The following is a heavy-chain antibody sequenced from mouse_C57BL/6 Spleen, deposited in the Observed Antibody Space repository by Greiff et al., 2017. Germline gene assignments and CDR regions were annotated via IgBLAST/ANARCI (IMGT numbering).Heavy chain of an antibody. CDR3: ARCDGGDWYFDV. V-gene: IGHV7-3*01. Sequence: EVKVEESGGGLVQPGGSLSLSCAASGFTFTDYYMSWVRQPPGKALEWLGFIRNKANGYTTEYSAAVKGRFTISRDNSPSILYLQMKALRAEDSATYYCARCDGGDWYFDVWGTGTTVTVSS. J-gene: IGHJ1*03. CDR2: IRNKANGYTT. CDR1: GFTFTDYY.